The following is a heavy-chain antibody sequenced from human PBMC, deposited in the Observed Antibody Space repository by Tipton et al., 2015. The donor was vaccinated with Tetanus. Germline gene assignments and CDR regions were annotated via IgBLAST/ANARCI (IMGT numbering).Heavy chain of an antibody. CDR2: ISGSGGST. V-gene: IGHV3-23*01. Sequence: GSLRLSCAASGFTFSSYSMNWVRQAPGKGLEWVSAISGSGGSTYYADSVKGRFTISRDNSKNTLYLQMNSLRAEDTAVYYCAKGFQVGATGGFDYWGQGTLVTVSS. D-gene: IGHD1-26*01. J-gene: IGHJ4*02. CDR3: AKGFQVGATGGFDY. CDR1: GFTFSSYS.